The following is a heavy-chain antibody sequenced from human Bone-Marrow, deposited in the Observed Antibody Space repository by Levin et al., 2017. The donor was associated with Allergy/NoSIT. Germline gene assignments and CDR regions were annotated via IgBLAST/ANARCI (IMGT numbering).Heavy chain of an antibody. D-gene: IGHD4-11*01. J-gene: IGHJ6*02. V-gene: IGHV1-46*01. Sequence: ASVKVSCRPSGYRFSNFYIHWVRQAPGQGLEWMGVIKVSDGTKRYSQRFQGRVTLTRDTSTGIVYMDLSSLRSDDTAVYYCAREADYSNPDAVGAYGMDVWGQGTTVTVAS. CDR2: IKVSDGTK. CDR1: GYRFSNFY. CDR3: AREADYSNPDAVGAYGMDV.